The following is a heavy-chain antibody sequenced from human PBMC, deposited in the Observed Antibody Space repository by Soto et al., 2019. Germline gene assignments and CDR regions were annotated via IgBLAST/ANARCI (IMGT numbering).Heavy chain of an antibody. Sequence: TLSLTCTVAGGSVSRYYWSWIRQPPGKGLEWIGYIYDSGSTNYNPSLKSRVTISVDTSKNQFSLKLTSVTAADTAVYYCAAPPRYWGQGTLVTVSS. CDR2: IYDSGST. CDR1: GGSVSRYY. CDR3: AAPPRY. V-gene: IGHV4-59*02. D-gene: IGHD6-6*01. J-gene: IGHJ4*02.